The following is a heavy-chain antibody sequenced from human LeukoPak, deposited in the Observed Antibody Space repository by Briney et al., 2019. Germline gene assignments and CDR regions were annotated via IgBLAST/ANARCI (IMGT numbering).Heavy chain of an antibody. D-gene: IGHD5-24*01. CDR2: ISSSSSTI. J-gene: IGHJ4*02. CDR1: GFTFSSYS. CDR3: ARDRLPVEKWDANFDY. V-gene: IGHV3-48*04. Sequence: PGGSLRLSCAASGFTFSSYSMNWVRQAPGKGLEWVSYISSSSSTIYYADSVKGRFTISRDNAKNSLYLQMNSLRAEDTAVYYCARDRLPVEKWDANFDYWGQGTLVTVSS.